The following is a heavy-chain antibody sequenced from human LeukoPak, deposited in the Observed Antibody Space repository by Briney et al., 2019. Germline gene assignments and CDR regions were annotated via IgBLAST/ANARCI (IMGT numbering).Heavy chain of an antibody. J-gene: IGHJ3*02. CDR3: ARGYCSGDSCFHDAFDI. V-gene: IGHV1-69*05. Sequence: ASVKVSRKTSGGTFSDFAFSWVRQAPGQGLEWMGRIIPIFGATSYAQNFQGRVSITTDESTSTAYMELSSLRSEDTAVNYCARGYCSGDSCFHDAFDIWGQGTMVTVSS. CDR1: GGTFSDFA. D-gene: IGHD2-15*01. CDR2: IIPIFGAT.